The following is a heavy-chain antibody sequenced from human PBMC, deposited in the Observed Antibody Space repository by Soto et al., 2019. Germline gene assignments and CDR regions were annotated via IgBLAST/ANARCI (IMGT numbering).Heavy chain of an antibody. CDR2: ISGSGGST. J-gene: IGHJ3*02. V-gene: IGHV3-23*01. Sequence: QPGGSLRLSCAASGFTFSSYAMSWVRQAPGKGLEWVSAISGSGGSTYYADSVKGRLTISRDNSKNTLYLQMNSLRAEDTAVYYCVRSRRGQGRYLEWLPQDRAFDIWGQGTRVTVSS. D-gene: IGHD3-3*01. CDR3: VRSRRGQGRYLEWLPQDRAFDI. CDR1: GFTFSSYA.